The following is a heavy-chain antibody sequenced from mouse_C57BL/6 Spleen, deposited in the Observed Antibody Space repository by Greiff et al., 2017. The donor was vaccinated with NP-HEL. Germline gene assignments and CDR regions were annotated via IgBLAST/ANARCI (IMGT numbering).Heavy chain of an antibody. J-gene: IGHJ2*01. Sequence: QVQLKESGPELVKPGASVKISCKASGYTFTDYYINWVKQRPGQGLAWIGWIFPGSGSTYYNEKFKGKATLTVDKSSSTAYMLLSSLTSEDSAVYFCARWEDGYYFYYFDYWGQGTTLTVSS. D-gene: IGHD2-3*01. CDR3: ARWEDGYYFYYFDY. V-gene: IGHV1-75*01. CDR2: IFPGSGST. CDR1: GYTFTDYY.